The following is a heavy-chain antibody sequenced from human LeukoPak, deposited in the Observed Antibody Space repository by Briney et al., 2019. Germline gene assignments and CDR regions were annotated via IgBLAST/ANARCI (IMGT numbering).Heavy chain of an antibody. CDR2: VYYSGST. J-gene: IGHJ5*02. V-gene: IGHV4-59*02. CDR3: ARGPKYSSSWYRRNWFDP. D-gene: IGHD6-13*01. Sequence: SETLSLTCVVSGGSVSGYYWGWIRQPPGRGLEWIGYVYYSGSTNYNPSFKSRITISVDTSRNQFSLQLSSVTAADTAVYYCARGPKYSSSWYRRNWFDPWGQGTLVTVSS. CDR1: GGSVSGYY.